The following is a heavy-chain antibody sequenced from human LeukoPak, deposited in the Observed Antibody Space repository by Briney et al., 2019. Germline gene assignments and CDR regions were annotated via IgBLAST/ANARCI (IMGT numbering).Heavy chain of an antibody. CDR2: INSDGSSI. CDR1: GFTFSSYW. D-gene: IGHD3-3*01. Sequence: GGSLRLSCAASGFTFSSYWMHRVRQAPGKGLVWVSRINSDGSSIDYADSVKGRFTISRDNAKNTLYLQMNSLRAEDTAVYYCAKELLFFWFDPWGQGTLVTVSS. J-gene: IGHJ5*02. V-gene: IGHV3-74*01. CDR3: AKELLFFWFDP.